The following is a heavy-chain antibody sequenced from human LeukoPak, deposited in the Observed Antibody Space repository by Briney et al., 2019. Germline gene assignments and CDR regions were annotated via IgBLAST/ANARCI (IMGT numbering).Heavy chain of an antibody. V-gene: IGHV1-2*02. J-gene: IGHJ4*02. D-gene: IGHD5-12*01. CDR3: ARDGLSRGDYDYRGCYFDY. Sequence: ASVKVSCKASGYTFVAYYMHWVRQAPGQGLEWMGWINPNSGGTNYAQKFQGRVTMTRDTSISTAYMELSRLRSDDTAVYYCARDGLSRGDYDYRGCYFDYWGQGTLVTVSS. CDR2: INPNSGGT. CDR1: GYTFVAYY.